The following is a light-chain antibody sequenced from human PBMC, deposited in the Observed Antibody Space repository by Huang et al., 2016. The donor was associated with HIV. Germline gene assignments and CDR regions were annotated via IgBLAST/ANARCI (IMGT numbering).Light chain of an antibody. CDR2: DVS. J-gene: IGKJ4*01. CDR1: QSIGTY. Sequence: EIVLTQSPVTLSLSPGDRATLSCRASQSIGTYLAWYQQKSGQAPRLLIYDVSNRAAGVPARFSASGSATDFTLTIASLDPDDFAIYHCQQRSKWPLTFGGGTKVEMK. CDR3: QQRSKWPLT. V-gene: IGKV3-11*01.